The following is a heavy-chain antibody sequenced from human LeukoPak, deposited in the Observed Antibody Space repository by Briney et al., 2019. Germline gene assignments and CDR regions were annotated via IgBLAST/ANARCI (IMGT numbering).Heavy chain of an antibody. J-gene: IGHJ4*02. Sequence: WLGRFIPILGIANYAQKFQGRVTITADKSTSTAYMELSSLRSEDTAVYYCARVGRGDTLDYWGQGTLVTVSS. CDR3: ARVGRGDTLDY. CDR2: FIPILGIA. V-gene: IGHV1-69*04. D-gene: IGHD2-21*02.